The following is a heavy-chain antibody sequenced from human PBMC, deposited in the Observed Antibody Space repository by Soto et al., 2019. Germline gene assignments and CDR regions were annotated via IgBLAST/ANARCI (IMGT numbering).Heavy chain of an antibody. CDR1: GFTFKSYA. CDR2: ISYDGSYA. D-gene: IGHD3-9*01. J-gene: IGHJ4*02. V-gene: IGHV3-30*18. Sequence: QVQLVESGGGVVQPGRSLRLSCAASGFTFKSYAMHWVRQAPGKGLEWVSVISYDGSYAYYADSVKGRFTISRDNSENTLFLQLNSLRVEDTAVYYCAKSGYFDWLLIYYFDYWGQGTLVTVSS. CDR3: AKSGYFDWLLIYYFDY.